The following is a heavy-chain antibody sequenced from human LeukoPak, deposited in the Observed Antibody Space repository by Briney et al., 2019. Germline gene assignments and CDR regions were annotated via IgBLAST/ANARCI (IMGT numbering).Heavy chain of an antibody. CDR1: GFTFSNAW. CDR3: TTPVTVTVPTSNNYYYYYYMDV. D-gene: IGHD4-11*01. J-gene: IGHJ6*03. V-gene: IGHV3-15*01. Sequence: GGSLRLSCAASGFTFSNAWMSWVRQAPGKGLEWVGRIKSKTDGGTTDYAAPVKGRFTISRDDSKNTLYLQMNSLKTEDTAVYYCTTPVTVTVPTSNNYYYYYYMDVWGKGTTVTVSS. CDR2: IKSKTDGGTT.